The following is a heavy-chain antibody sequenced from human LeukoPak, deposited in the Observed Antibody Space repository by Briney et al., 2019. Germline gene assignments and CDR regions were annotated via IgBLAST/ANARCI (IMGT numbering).Heavy chain of an antibody. CDR3: ARELSQIVWGGLDY. CDR2: IQNDASTR. J-gene: IGHJ4*02. Sequence: TGGSLRLSCTASGFIFSRYGMHWVRQAPGKGLEWVAVIQNDASTRNYVDSVKGRFTISRDNSENTVFLQMDSLRVEDTAVYYCARELSQIVWGGLDYGGQGTLVSVSS. V-gene: IGHV3-33*05. D-gene: IGHD2-21*01. CDR1: GFIFSRYG.